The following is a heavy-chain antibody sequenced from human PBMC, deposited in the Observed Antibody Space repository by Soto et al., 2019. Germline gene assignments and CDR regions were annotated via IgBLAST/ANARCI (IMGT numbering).Heavy chain of an antibody. CDR1: GGTFSSYA. CDR2: IIPIFGTA. Sequence: ASVKVSCKASGGTFSSYAISWVRQAPGQGLEWMGGIIPIFGTANYAQKFQGRVTITADESTCTAYMELSSRGSQDTAVYYWARAARHLPLTIVVVAAIVGQYYFDYWGQGTLVTVSS. J-gene: IGHJ4*02. V-gene: IGHV1-69*13. CDR3: ARAARHLPLTIVVVAAIVGQYYFDY. D-gene: IGHD2-15*01.